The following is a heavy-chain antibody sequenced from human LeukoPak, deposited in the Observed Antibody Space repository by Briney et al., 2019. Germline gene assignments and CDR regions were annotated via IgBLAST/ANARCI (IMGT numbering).Heavy chain of an antibody. CDR2: IYHRGNT. V-gene: IGHV4-4*02. CDR3: AGQGGFYLDH. Sequence: SGTLSLTCAVSGGSISGSVWWSWVRQPPGKGLEWIGEIYHRGNTNYNPSLKSRVTISLDESENRFSLNLNSVTAADTAVYYRAGQGGFYLDHWGQGILVTVSS. D-gene: IGHD3-16*01. CDR1: GGSISGSVW. J-gene: IGHJ5*02.